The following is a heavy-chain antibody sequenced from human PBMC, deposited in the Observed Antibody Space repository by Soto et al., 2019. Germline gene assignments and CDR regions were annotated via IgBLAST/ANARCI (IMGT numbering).Heavy chain of an antibody. J-gene: IGHJ5*02. CDR2: ISWNSGSI. Sequence: PGGSLRLSCAASGFTFDDYAMHWVRQAPGKGLEWVSGISWNSGSIGYADSVKGRFTISRDNAKNSLYLQMNSLRAEDTALYYCAKGTQRWYLGWFDPWGQGTLVTDSS. D-gene: IGHD6-13*01. V-gene: IGHV3-9*01. CDR1: GFTFDDYA. CDR3: AKGTQRWYLGWFDP.